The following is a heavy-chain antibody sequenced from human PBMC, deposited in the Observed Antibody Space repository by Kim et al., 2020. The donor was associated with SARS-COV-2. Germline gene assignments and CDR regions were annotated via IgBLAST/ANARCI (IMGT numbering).Heavy chain of an antibody. J-gene: IGHJ4*02. CDR3: ARSVTHDY. Sequence: SETLSLTCPVSGGSISSYYWSWIRQPPGKGLEWIGYLYYSGSTNYNPSLKSRVTISVDTSKNQFSLKLSSVTAADTAVYYGARSVTHDYWGQGTLVTVSS. CDR2: LYYSGST. D-gene: IGHD4-4*01. CDR1: GGSISSYY. V-gene: IGHV4-59*13.